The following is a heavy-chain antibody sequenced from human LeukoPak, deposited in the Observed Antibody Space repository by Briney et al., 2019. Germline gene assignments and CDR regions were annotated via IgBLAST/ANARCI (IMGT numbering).Heavy chain of an antibody. Sequence: GGSLRLSCAAYGFTFSSYAMSWVRQAPGKGLEWVSAISGSGGSTNYADSVTGRFTISRDNSKNTLYLQMNRLTAEDTAVYYCAKFKRTFYCGWDCPNWFDPWGQGTLVTVSS. D-gene: IGHD2-21*02. CDR2: ISGSGGST. CDR1: GFTFSSYA. V-gene: IGHV3-23*01. J-gene: IGHJ5*02. CDR3: AKFKRTFYCGWDCPNWFDP.